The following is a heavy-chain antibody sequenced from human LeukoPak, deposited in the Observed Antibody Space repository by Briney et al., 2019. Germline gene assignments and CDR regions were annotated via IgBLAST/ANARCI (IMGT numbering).Heavy chain of an antibody. J-gene: IGHJ4*01. V-gene: IGHV4-4*07. Sequence: SETLSLTCTVSGGSISGYYWSWIRQPAGKGLEWIGRIYTSGSTNYNPSLKSRVTMSVDTSKNQFSLKVSSVTAADTAVYYCVGDYGGNXCHYXXXGTLVTVS. CDR3: VGDYGGNXCHY. CDR2: IYTSGST. D-gene: IGHD4-23*01. CDR1: GGSISGYY.